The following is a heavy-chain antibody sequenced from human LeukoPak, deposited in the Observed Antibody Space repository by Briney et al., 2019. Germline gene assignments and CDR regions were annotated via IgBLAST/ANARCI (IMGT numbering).Heavy chain of an antibody. V-gene: IGHV1-18*01. CDR2: ISAYNGNT. CDR3: ASAGSCLTGTTRLDS. Sequence: GASVKVSCKAYGYTFSLYGISWVRQAPGQGLEWMGWISAYNGNTNYAQKFQGRVTMTTHTSTSTAYMELRSLRSEDTAVYFCASAGSCLTGTTRLDSWGQGTLVTVSS. CDR1: GYTFSLYG. J-gene: IGHJ4*02. D-gene: IGHD1-7*01.